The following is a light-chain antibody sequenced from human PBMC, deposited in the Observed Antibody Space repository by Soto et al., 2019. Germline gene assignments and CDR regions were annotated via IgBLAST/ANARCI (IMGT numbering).Light chain of an antibody. J-gene: IGKJ2*01. Sequence: DLQMTQSPSSLSASVGDRVTITCQASQDISNYLHWYQQKPGKAPKLLSYDASNLETGVPSRFSGSGSGTDFTFTISSLQPEDIATYYCQQYDNLPYTFGQGTKLEIK. CDR2: DAS. CDR1: QDISNY. V-gene: IGKV1-33*01. CDR3: QQYDNLPYT.